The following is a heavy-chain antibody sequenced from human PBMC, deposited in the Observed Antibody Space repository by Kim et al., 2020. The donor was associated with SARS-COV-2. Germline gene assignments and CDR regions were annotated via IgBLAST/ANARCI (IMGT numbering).Heavy chain of an antibody. V-gene: IGHV3-33*01. J-gene: IGHJ4*02. D-gene: IGHD2-15*01. Sequence: GGSLRLSCAASGFTFSSYGMHWVRQAPGKGLEWVAVIWYDGSNKYYADSVKGRFTISRDNSKNTLYLQMNSLRAEDTAVYYCARDCSGGSCYSFDYWGQGALVTVSS. CDR2: IWYDGSNK. CDR3: ARDCSGGSCYSFDY. CDR1: GFTFSSYG.